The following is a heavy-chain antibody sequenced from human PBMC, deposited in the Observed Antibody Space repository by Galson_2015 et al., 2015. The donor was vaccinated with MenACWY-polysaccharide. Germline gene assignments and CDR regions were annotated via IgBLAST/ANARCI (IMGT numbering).Heavy chain of an antibody. J-gene: IGHJ4*02. Sequence: SLRLSCAASGFTLSTYSMNWVRQAPGKGPEWVSSISAGGNHIYYADSVKGRFTISRDNAENSLYLQMNSLRVEDTAVYFCAGRYCTNGLCPIDYWGQGTLVTVSS. V-gene: IGHV3-21*01. CDR2: ISAGGNHI. CDR3: AGRYCTNGLCPIDY. D-gene: IGHD2-8*01. CDR1: GFTLSTYS.